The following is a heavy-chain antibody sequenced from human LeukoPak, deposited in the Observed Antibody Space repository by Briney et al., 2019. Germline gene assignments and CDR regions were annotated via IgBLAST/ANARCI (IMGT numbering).Heavy chain of an antibody. D-gene: IGHD3-10*01. CDR2: ISGSGGST. CDR3: AKGDCYGSGSYYNAGANYFDY. J-gene: IGHJ4*02. Sequence: GGSLRLSCAASGFTFSSYAMSWVRQAPGKGLEWVSAISGSGGSTYYADSVKGRFTISRDNSKNTLYLQMNSLRAEDTAVYYCAKGDCYGSGSYYNAGANYFDYWGQGTLVTVSS. CDR1: GFTFSSYA. V-gene: IGHV3-23*01.